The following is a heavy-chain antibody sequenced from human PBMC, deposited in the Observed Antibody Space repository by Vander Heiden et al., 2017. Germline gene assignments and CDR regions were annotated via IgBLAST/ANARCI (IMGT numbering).Heavy chain of an antibody. J-gene: IGHJ4*02. CDR2: IYSGGST. CDR3: ARGLTSSPFPFDY. V-gene: IGHV4-4*07. CDR1: VGSISSYY. Sequence: QVQLPESGPGLVKPSASLSLPCTVSVGSISSYYWSWIRQPAGKGLEWIGRIYSGGSTNYNPSLKSRVTMSVDTSKNQFSLKFSSVTAADTAVYYCARGLTSSPFPFDYWGQGTLVTVSS. D-gene: IGHD2-2*01.